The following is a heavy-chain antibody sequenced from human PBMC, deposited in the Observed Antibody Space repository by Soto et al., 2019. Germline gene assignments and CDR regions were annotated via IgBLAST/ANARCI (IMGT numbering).Heavy chain of an antibody. CDR3: ARDYSLGKRPPYSGPPRGADY. CDR1: GDTFTSYS. Sequence: GASVKVSCKASGDTFTSYSMHWVRQAPGQGLEWMGIINPSGGSTSYAQKFQGRVTITRDTSTSTVYMELSSLRSGDTAVYYCARDYSLGKRPPYSGPPRGADYWGQGTQVTVSS. V-gene: IGHV1-46*01. D-gene: IGHD5-12*01. J-gene: IGHJ4*02. CDR2: INPSGGST.